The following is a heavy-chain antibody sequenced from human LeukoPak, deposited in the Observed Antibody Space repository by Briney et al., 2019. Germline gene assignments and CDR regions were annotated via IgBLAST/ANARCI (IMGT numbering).Heavy chain of an antibody. J-gene: IGHJ4*02. CDR3: ARDRGRVAGEYFDY. D-gene: IGHD6-19*01. CDR2: ISSSGSST. CDR1: GFTFSDVY. V-gene: IGHV3-11*06. Sequence: GRSLRLSCAASGFTFSDVYMSWIRQAPGKGLEWVSYISSSGSSTKYADSVKGRFTISRDNAKNSLYLQMNSLRVEDTAVYYCARDRGRVAGEYFDYWGQGTLVTVSS.